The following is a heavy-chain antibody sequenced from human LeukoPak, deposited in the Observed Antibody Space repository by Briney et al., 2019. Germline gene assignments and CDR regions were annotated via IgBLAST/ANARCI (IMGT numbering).Heavy chain of an antibody. J-gene: IGHJ6*03. V-gene: IGHV3-7*01. Sequence: GGSLRLSCAASGFTFSSYWMSWVRQAPGKGLEWVANIKQDGSEKYYVDSVKGRFTISRGNAKNSLYLQMNSLRAEDTAVYYCARSPFSIAAVLYYMDVWGKGTTVTVSS. CDR3: ARSPFSIAAVLYYMDV. CDR1: GFTFSSYW. CDR2: IKQDGSEK. D-gene: IGHD6-13*01.